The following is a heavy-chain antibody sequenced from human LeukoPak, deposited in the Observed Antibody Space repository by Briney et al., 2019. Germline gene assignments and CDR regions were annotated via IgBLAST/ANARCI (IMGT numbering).Heavy chain of an antibody. CDR1: GGSISSGGYS. V-gene: IGHV4-30-2*01. J-gene: IGHJ4*02. D-gene: IGHD3-9*01. CDR3: ARGPRSSSDWPTLDY. Sequence: PSETLSLTCAVSGGSISSGGYSWSWIRQPPGKGLEWIGYIYHSGSTYYNPSLKSRVTISVGRSKNQFSLKLSSVTAADTAVYYCARGPRSSSDWPTLDYWGQGTLVTVSS. CDR2: IYHSGST.